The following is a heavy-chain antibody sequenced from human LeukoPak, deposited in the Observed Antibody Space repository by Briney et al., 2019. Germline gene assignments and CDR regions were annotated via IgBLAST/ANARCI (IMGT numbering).Heavy chain of an antibody. V-gene: IGHV1-2*02. Sequence: GASVKVSCKSSGYTFTGYYMHWVRQPPAQGLEWMGWINPNSGGTNYAQKFQGRVTMTRDTSISTAYMELSRLRSDDTAVYYCARDNWIYVFYWFDPWGQGTLVTVSS. J-gene: IGHJ5*02. CDR1: GYTFTGYY. D-gene: IGHD1-7*01. CDR2: INPNSGGT. CDR3: ARDNWIYVFYWFDP.